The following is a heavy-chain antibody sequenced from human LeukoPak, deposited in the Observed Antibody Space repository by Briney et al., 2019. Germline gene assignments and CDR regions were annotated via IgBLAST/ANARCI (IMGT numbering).Heavy chain of an antibody. V-gene: IGHV3-33*01. CDR3: ARGVERYNWFDP. J-gene: IGHJ5*02. Sequence: GGSLRLSCAASGFTFSSYGMHWVRQTPGKGLEWVAVIWYDGSNKYYADSVKGRFTISRDNSKNTLYLQMNSLRAEDTAVYYCARGVERYNWFDPWGQGTLVTVSS. CDR1: GFTFSSYG. CDR2: IWYDGSNK. D-gene: IGHD1-1*01.